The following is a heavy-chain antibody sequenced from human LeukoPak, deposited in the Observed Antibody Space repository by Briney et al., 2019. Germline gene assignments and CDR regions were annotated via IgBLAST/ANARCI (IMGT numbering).Heavy chain of an antibody. V-gene: IGHV1-69*04. CDR1: GGTFGSYA. CDR3: ARDYYDYVWGSYRYASNY. CDR2: IIPILGIA. J-gene: IGHJ4*02. Sequence: ASVKVSCKASGGTFGSYAISWVRQAPGQGLEWMGRIIPILGIANYAQKFQGRVTITADKSTSTAYMELSSLRSEDTAVYYCARDYYDYVWGSYRYASNYWGQGTLVTVSS. D-gene: IGHD3-16*02.